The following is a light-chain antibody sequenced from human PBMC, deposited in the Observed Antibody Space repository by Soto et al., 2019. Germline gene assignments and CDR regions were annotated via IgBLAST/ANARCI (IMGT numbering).Light chain of an antibody. CDR3: CSYASSSPHLV. CDR1: SSDVGSYNL. J-gene: IGLJ3*02. V-gene: IGLV2-23*01. CDR2: EGS. Sequence: QSALTQPASVSGSPGQSITISCTGTSSDVGSYNLVSWYQQHPGKAPKLMIYEGSKRPSGVSNRFSGSKSGNTASLTISGLQAEDEADYYCCSYASSSPHLVFGGGTKLTVL.